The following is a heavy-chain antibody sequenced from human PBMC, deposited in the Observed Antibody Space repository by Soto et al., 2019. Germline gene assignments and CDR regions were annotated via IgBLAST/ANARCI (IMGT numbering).Heavy chain of an antibody. D-gene: IGHD3-10*01. J-gene: IGHJ4*02. CDR1: GGSISSYY. CDR2: IYYSGST. V-gene: IGHV4-59*01. CDR3: ASGRNYYGSGSYYPHFDY. Sequence: PSETLSLTCTVSGGSISSYYWSWIRQPPGKGLEWIGYIYYSGSTNYNPSLKSRVTISVDTSKNQFSLKLSSVTAADTAVYYCASGRNYYGSGSYYPHFDYWGQGTLVTVSS.